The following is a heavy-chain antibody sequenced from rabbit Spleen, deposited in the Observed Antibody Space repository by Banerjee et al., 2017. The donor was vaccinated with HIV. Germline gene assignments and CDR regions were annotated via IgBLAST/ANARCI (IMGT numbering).Heavy chain of an antibody. V-gene: IGHV1S45*01. J-gene: IGHJ6*01. D-gene: IGHD1-1*01. Sequence: LVGSGGGLVQRGGSLTLACKASGFSFRDRDVMCWVRQAPGKGQEWIACINASTGKPVYATWASGRFTISRTSSTTVTLRMTSLTAADRATYFCARDPVGVIGWNFYLWGPGTLVTVS. CDR2: INASTGKP. CDR3: ARDPVGVIGWNFYL. CDR1: GFSFRDRDV.